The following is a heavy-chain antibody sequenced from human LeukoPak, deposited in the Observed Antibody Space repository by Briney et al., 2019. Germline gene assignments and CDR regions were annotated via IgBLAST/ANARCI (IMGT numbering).Heavy chain of an antibody. J-gene: IGHJ6*02. V-gene: IGHV1-8*02. D-gene: IGHD3-10*01. CDR1: GYTFTSYD. CDR2: MNPNSGNT. Sequence: ASVKVSCKASGYTFTSYDINWVRQATGQGLEWMGWMNPNSGNTGYAQKFQGRVTMTRNTSISTAYMELSSLRSEDTAVYYCARDGSGSYHVGYYYYYGMDVWGQGTTVTVSS. CDR3: ARDGSGSYHVGYYYYYGMDV.